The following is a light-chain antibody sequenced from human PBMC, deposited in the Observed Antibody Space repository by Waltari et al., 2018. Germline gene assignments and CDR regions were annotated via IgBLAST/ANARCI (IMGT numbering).Light chain of an antibody. V-gene: IGLV1-51*01. CDR3: ASWDLSLDSVL. Sequence: QSVLTHPPSVSATPGQKVTISCSGSTSTIGGNYVSWYQQVPRAAPNLLIYDNSKRPPGIPDRFSASKSGTSATLGIAGVEAGDEATYFCASWDLSLDSVLFGGGTKVTVL. CDR1: TSTIGGNY. J-gene: IGLJ2*01. CDR2: DNS.